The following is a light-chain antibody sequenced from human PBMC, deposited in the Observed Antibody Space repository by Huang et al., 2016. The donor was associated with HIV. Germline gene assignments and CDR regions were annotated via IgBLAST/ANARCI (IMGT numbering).Light chain of an antibody. CDR1: QSIGTN. J-gene: IGKJ4*01. Sequence: IILTQSPATLSVSPGEGATLSCRASQSIGTNLAWYQQGPGQAPRRLGYGASTRATGVPVRFSGSGSGTQFNLTLSSLQSEDFATYYCQHYSNWPPLTFGGGTKVDI. CDR3: QHYSNWPPLT. CDR2: GAS. V-gene: IGKV3-15*01.